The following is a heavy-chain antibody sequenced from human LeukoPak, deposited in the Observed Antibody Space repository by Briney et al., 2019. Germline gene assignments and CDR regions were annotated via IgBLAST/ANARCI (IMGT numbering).Heavy chain of an antibody. CDR3: ARDLTDYYGSGSP. CDR1: GYSFTNNY. V-gene: IGHV1-46*01. Sequence: ASVKVSCKASGYSFTNNYMHWVRQAPGQGLEWMGIINPSGGSTSYAQKFQGRVTMTRDTSTSTVYMELSSLRSEDTAVYYCARDLTDYYGSGSPWGQGTLVTVSS. CDR2: INPSGGST. J-gene: IGHJ4*02. D-gene: IGHD3-10*01.